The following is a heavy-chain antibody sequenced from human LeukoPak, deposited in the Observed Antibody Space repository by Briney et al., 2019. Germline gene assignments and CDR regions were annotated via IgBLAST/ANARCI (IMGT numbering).Heavy chain of an antibody. CDR1: GGSISSSDYY. Sequence: PSETLSLTCTVSGGSISSSDYYWSWLRQHPGKGLEWVGCIYYTGNTYYNPSLKSRVIISVDTSKNQFSLKLRSVTAADTAVYYCARPLSLGYCSGGSCYGRGAWFDRWGQGTLVTVSS. D-gene: IGHD2-15*01. V-gene: IGHV4-31*03. CDR2: IYYTGNT. CDR3: ARPLSLGYCSGGSCYGRGAWFDR. J-gene: IGHJ5*02.